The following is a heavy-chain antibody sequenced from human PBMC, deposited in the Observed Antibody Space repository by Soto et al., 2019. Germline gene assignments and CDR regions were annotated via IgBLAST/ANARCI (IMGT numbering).Heavy chain of an antibody. CDR3: ARAVGIGDHYYGMDV. V-gene: IGHV1-69*12. J-gene: IGHJ6*02. D-gene: IGHD1-26*01. CDR1: GGTFSSYA. CDR2: IIPIFGTA. Sequence: QVQLVQSGAEVKKPGSSVKVSCKASGGTFSSYAISWVRQAPGQGLEWMGGIIPIFGTANYAQKLQGRVTIIADEPTSTAYMELRSLRSEDTAVYYCARAVGIGDHYYGMDVWGQGTTVTVSS.